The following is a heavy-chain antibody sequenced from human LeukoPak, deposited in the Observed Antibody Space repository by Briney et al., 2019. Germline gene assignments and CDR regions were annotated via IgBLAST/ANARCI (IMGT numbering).Heavy chain of an antibody. D-gene: IGHD3-3*01. CDR2: IIPIFGTA. V-gene: IGHV1-69*13. Sequence: SVKVSCKASGGTFSSYAISWVRQAPGQGLEWMGGIIPIFGTANYAQKFQGRVTITADESTSTAYMELSSLRSEDTAVYYCARDPRLEWFFHAFDIWGQGTMVTVSS. CDR1: GGTFSSYA. J-gene: IGHJ3*02. CDR3: ARDPRLEWFFHAFDI.